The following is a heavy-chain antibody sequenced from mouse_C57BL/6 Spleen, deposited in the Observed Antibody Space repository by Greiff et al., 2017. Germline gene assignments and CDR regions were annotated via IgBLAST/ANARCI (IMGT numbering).Heavy chain of an antibody. CDR1: GYAFSSSW. D-gene: IGHD1-1*01. Sequence: VQLQQSGPELVKPGASVKISCKASGYAFSSSWMNWVKQRPGKGLEWIGRIYPGDGDTNYNGKFKGKATLTADNSSSTAYMQLSSLTSEDSAVYFCARLGGSSPYYYAMDYWGQGTSVTVSS. J-gene: IGHJ4*01. V-gene: IGHV1-82*01. CDR2: IYPGDGDT. CDR3: ARLGGSSPYYYAMDY.